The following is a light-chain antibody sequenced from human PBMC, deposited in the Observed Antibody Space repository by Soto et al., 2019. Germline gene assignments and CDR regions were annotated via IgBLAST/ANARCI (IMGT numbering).Light chain of an antibody. CDR1: ETVGTN. J-gene: IGKJ4*01. CDR3: QQYNNWGLS. Sequence: IVLTQSPATLSVSPGQRVTLSCRASETVGTNLAWYQQSPGQPPRLLIYGSSTRATGISATFSGSGSRTEFTLTISSLQSEDSAVYYCQQYNNWGLSFGGGTRVEIK. CDR2: GSS. V-gene: IGKV3D-15*01.